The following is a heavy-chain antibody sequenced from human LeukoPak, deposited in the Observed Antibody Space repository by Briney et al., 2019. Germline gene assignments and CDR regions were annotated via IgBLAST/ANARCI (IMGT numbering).Heavy chain of an antibody. CDR2: IYYSGST. J-gene: IGHJ6*03. D-gene: IGHD4-23*01. CDR3: ARDVPYGGDYYYYYMDV. Sequence: SETLSLTCTVSGGSITSNSYYWGWIRQPPGKGLEWIGSIYYSGSTYYNPSLKSRVSVSLDTSKNQFSLKLSSVTAADTAVYYCARDVPYGGDYYYYYMDVWGKGTTVTVSS. V-gene: IGHV4-39*07. CDR1: GGSITSNSYY.